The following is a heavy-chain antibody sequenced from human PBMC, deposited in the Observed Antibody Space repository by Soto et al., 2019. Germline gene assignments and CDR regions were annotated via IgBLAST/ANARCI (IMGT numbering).Heavy chain of an antibody. D-gene: IGHD2-15*01. CDR3: ARAGRGYCSGFSCDSGLYGMDV. CDR1: GDSISSRNW. V-gene: IGHV4-4*02. CDR2: ISHGGNT. J-gene: IGHJ6*02. Sequence: QVQLQESGPGLVKPSGTLSLTCAVSGDSISSRNWWSWVRQPPGKGLECIGEISHGGNTNYNPSLQSRVTISVDKSKNQFSLKLSSVTAADTAVYYCARAGRGYCSGFSCDSGLYGMDVWGQGTTVTVSS.